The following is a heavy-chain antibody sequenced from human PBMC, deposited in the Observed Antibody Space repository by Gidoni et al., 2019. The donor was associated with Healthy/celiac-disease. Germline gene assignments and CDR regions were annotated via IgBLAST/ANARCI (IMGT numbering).Heavy chain of an antibody. V-gene: IGHV4-34*01. CDR3: ARSRWSGSYSL. Sequence: QVQLQQWGAGLLKPSETLSLTCAVYGGSFSGYYWSWIRQPPGKGLEWIGEINHSGSTNYNPSLKSRVTISVDTSKNQFSLKLSSVTAADTAVYYCARSRWSGSYSLWGQGTLVTVSS. J-gene: IGHJ4*02. CDR1: GGSFSGYY. CDR2: INHSGST. D-gene: IGHD1-26*01.